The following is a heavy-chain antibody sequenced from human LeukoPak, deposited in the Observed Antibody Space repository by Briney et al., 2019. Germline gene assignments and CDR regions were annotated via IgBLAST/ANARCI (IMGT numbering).Heavy chain of an antibody. J-gene: IGHJ4*02. V-gene: IGHV4-39*01. Sequence: SETLSLTCTVSGGSISSTIYYWGWIRQPPGKGLEWIGSIDYSGSTYYNPSLKSRVTISVDTSKNQFSLNLSSVTAADTAVYYCARTSTIVATISYYFDYWGQGTLVTVSS. D-gene: IGHD5-12*01. CDR3: ARTSTIVATISYYFDY. CDR1: GGSISSTIYY. CDR2: IDYSGST.